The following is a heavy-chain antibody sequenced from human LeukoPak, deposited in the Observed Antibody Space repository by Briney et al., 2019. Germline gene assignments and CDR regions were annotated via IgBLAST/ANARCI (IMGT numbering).Heavy chain of an antibody. Sequence: GGSLRLSRALSGLTLSSYSMNWVRQAPGKGREWVSSISSSSSYIYYADSVKRRFTISRDNAKNSLYLQMNSLRAEDTAVYYCARETDTEIAAAGIGWGQGTLVTVSS. CDR3: ARETDTEIAAAGIG. CDR2: ISSSSSYI. V-gene: IGHV3-21*01. J-gene: IGHJ4*02. D-gene: IGHD6-13*01. CDR1: GLTLSSYS.